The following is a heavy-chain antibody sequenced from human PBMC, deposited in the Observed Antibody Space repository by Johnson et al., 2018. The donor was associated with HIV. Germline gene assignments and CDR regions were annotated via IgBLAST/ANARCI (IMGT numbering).Heavy chain of an antibody. CDR3: VCLRAWTFDI. Sequence: QVQLVESGGGLVKPGGSLRLSCAASGFTFSDSYMNWIRQAPGKGLAWVSYLSGRDGALWYADSVKGRFTVSRDNAKNSLYLQMHSLRAEDTAVYYCVCLRAWTFDIWGQGTMVTVSS. J-gene: IGHJ3*02. CDR2: LSGRDGAL. CDR1: GFTFSDSY. V-gene: IGHV3-11*04. D-gene: IGHD3-10*01.